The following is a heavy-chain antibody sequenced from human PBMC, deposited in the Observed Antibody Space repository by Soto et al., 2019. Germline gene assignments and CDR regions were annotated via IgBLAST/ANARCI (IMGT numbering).Heavy chain of an antibody. CDR1: GFSLSTSGMR. D-gene: IGHD2-15*01. CDR2: IDWDDGK. CDR3: ARMFHCRGGTCTFDY. J-gene: IGHJ4*02. Sequence: YGPTLVNPTQTLTLTCTFSGFSLSTSGMRVSWIRQPPGKALEWLARIDWDDGKFYNTSLKTRLTISKDSSKNQVVLTMTKMDPVATATYYCARMFHCRGGTCTFDYSGQGALVTVS. V-gene: IGHV2-70*04.